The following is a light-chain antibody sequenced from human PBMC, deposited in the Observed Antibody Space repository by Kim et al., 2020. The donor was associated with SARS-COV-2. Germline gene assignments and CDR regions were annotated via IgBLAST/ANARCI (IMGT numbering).Light chain of an antibody. CDR1: GGSIASNY. CDR3: QSYDSSNHRVV. Sequence: TVHISCTRSGGSIASNYVQWYQQRPGSAPTTVIYEDNQRPSGVPDRFSGSIDSSSNSASLTISGLKTEDEADYYCQSYDSSNHRVVFGGGTQLTVL. CDR2: EDN. V-gene: IGLV6-57*03. J-gene: IGLJ2*01.